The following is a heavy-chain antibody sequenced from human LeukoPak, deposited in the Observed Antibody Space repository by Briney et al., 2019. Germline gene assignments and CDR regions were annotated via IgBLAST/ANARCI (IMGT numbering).Heavy chain of an antibody. CDR2: ISSSGSTI. D-gene: IGHD6-19*01. CDR1: GFAFSSYE. J-gene: IGHJ4*02. V-gene: IGHV3-48*03. CDR3: ASNSGWYYFDY. Sequence: GGSLRLSCAASGFAFSSYEMNWVRQAPGKGLEWVSYISSSGSTIYYADSVKGRFTISRDNAKNSLYLQMNSLRAEDTAVYYCASNSGWYYFDYWGQGTLVTVSS.